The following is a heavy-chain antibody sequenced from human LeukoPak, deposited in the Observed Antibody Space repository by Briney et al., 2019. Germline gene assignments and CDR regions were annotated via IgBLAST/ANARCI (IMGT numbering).Heavy chain of an antibody. CDR2: INSDGSST. D-gene: IGHD2-15*01. J-gene: IGHJ4*02. V-gene: IGHV3-74*01. CDR1: GFTFSSNW. CDR3: ARDAGSGTYVGFCDY. Sequence: GGSLRLSCAASGFTFSSNWMHWVCQAPGKGLVWVSRINSDGSSTSYADSVKGRFTISRDNAKNTLYLQMNSLRDEDTAVYYCARDAGSGTYVGFCDYWGQGTLVTVSS.